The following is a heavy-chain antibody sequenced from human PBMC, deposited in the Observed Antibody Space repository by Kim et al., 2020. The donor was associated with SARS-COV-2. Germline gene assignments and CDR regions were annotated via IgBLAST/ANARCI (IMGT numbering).Heavy chain of an antibody. Sequence: GGSLRLSCAASGFSVSGSYMSWVRQAPGKGLEWVAYIYSGGSTYYTASAKGGLTSSTDSSENTLQLQMRSLRAADTAVDYCGVGGGAYWGRDSL. J-gene: IGHJ2*01. D-gene: IGHD1-26*01. CDR3: GVGGGAY. CDR2: IYSGGST. CDR1: GFSVSGSY. V-gene: IGHV3-53*01.